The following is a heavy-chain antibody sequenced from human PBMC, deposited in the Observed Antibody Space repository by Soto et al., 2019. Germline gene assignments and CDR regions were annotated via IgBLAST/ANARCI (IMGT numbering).Heavy chain of an antibody. CDR1: GYTFTSYG. D-gene: IGHD3-3*01. CDR3: ARIDYDFWSGSGGYYGMDV. CDR2: ISAYNGNT. Sequence: ASVKVSCKASGYTFTSYGISWVRQAPGQGLEWMGWISAYNGNTNYAQKLQGRVTMTTDTSASTAYMELRSPRSEDTAVYYCARIDYDFWSGSGGYYGMDVWGQGTTVTVSS. J-gene: IGHJ6*02. V-gene: IGHV1-18*01.